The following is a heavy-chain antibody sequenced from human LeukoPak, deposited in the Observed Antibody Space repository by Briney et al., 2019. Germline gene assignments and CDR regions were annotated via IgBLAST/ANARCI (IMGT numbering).Heavy chain of an antibody. Sequence: GESLKISCKGSGYSFTSYWIGWVRQMPGKGLEWMGIIYPGDSDTRYSPSFQGQVTISADKSISTAYLQWSSLKASDTAMYYCARQSDSYYYGSGSYYSLDYWGQGTLVTVSS. CDR1: GYSFTSYW. CDR3: ARQSDSYYYGSGSYYSLDY. D-gene: IGHD3-10*01. J-gene: IGHJ4*02. V-gene: IGHV5-51*01. CDR2: IYPGDSDT.